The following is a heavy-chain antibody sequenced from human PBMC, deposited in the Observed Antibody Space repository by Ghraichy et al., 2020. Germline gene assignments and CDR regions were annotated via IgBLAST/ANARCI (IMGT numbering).Heavy chain of an antibody. D-gene: IGHD4-17*01. Sequence: GESLRLSCAASGFTFSSYSMNWVRQAPGKGLEWVSYISSSSSTIYYADSVKGRFTISRDNAKNSLYLQMNSLRAEDTAVYYCARDCDGDYVLNYYYYYYMDVWGKGTTVTVSS. J-gene: IGHJ6*03. CDR2: ISSSSSTI. CDR3: ARDCDGDYVLNYYYYYYMDV. V-gene: IGHV3-48*01. CDR1: GFTFSSYS.